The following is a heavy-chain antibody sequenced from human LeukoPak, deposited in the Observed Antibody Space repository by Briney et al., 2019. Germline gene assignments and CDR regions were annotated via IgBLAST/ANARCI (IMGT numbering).Heavy chain of an antibody. V-gene: IGHV3-21*01. Sequence: GGSLRLSCAGSGFTFSRYNLNWFRQAPGKGLERVSSISGRSNHIFYAGSVKGRFTISRDNAKNSLYPQMNSLGAEDTAVYYCARDAQWLVPGGYYYYMDVWGKGTTVTVSS. CDR1: GFTFSRYN. J-gene: IGHJ6*03. CDR2: ISGRSNHI. D-gene: IGHD6-19*01. CDR3: ARDAQWLVPGGYYYYMDV.